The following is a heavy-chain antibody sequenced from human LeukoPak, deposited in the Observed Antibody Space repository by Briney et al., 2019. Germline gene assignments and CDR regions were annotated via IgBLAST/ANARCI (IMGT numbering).Heavy chain of an antibody. V-gene: IGHV3-7*01. CDR1: GFTFNNYW. Sequence: GGSLRLSCAASGFTFNNYWMNWVRQAPGKGLEWVANISPDGREKKYVDSLKGRFTISRDNAKNSVFLQMNSLTAEDTAVYFCARPTDEFRLDPWGQGTLVTVSS. CDR2: ISPDGREK. J-gene: IGHJ5*02. CDR3: ARPTDEFRLDP. D-gene: IGHD4-11*01.